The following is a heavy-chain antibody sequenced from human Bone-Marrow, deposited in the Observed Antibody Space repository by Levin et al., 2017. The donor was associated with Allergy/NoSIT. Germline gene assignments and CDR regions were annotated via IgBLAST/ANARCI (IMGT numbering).Heavy chain of an antibody. V-gene: IGHV3-15*01. Sequence: GGSLRLSCATSGFNFGIFWMSWVRQAPGKGLEWVGRIKSNNDGGTTEDAAPLKGRFTISRDDSKNTLFLQMNNLKTEDTALYYCTTGHTGAEDFWGQGTLVTVSS. CDR2: IKSNNDGGTT. D-gene: IGHD7-27*01. J-gene: IGHJ4*02. CDR3: TTGHTGAEDF. CDR1: GFNFGIFW.